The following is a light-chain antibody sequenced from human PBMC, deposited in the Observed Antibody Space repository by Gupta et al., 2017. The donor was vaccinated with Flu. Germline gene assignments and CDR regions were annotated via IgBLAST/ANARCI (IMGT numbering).Light chain of an antibody. J-gene: IGKJ1*01. V-gene: IGKV2-28*01. CDR2: LGS. Sequence: EIVRSQTLLSLPVTPGEPDSISCMSSQSLLHSSGNNYLDWYLQKPGQSPKLLIYLGSNWTYGVPDRFSASGSGTDFTLKINNVQAEDFGVYYCMQSLQDPRTFGQGTKVEIK. CDR3: MQSLQDPRT. CDR1: QSLLHSSGNNY.